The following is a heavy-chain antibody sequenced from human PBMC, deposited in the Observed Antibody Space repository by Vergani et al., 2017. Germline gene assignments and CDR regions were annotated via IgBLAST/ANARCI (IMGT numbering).Heavy chain of an antibody. CDR3: ATDLAPNYYGSGSYSL. V-gene: IGHV1-24*01. Sequence: QVQLVQSGAEVKKPGSSVKVSCKVSGYTLTELSMHWVRQAPGKGLEWMGGFDPEDGETIYAQKFQGRVTMTEETSTDTAYMELSSLRSEDTAVYYCATDLAPNYYGSGSYSLWGQGTLVTVSS. J-gene: IGHJ4*02. CDR1: GYTLTELS. D-gene: IGHD3-10*01. CDR2: FDPEDGET.